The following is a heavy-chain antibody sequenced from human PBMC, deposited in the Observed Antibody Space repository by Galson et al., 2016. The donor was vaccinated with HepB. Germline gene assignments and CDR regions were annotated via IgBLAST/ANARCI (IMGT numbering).Heavy chain of an antibody. V-gene: IGHV3-30*04. J-gene: IGHJ4*02. D-gene: IGHD5-12*01. CDR3: GRGRNNGYVKN. Sequence: SLRLSCAASGFTFSNYPMHWVRQAPGKGLEWVAVISYHGIYKYYVDSVKGRFTISRDNSNNTLYLQMNSMRTEDTAVYYCGRGRNNGYVKNWGQGILVTVPT. CDR2: ISYHGIYK. CDR1: GFTFSNYP.